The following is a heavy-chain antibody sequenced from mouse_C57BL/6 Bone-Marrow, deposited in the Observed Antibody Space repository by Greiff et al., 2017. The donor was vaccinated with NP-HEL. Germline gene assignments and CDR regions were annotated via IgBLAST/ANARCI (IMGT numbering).Heavy chain of an antibody. Sequence: VQLVESGGDLVKPGGSLKLSCAASGFTFSSYGMSWVRQTPDKRLEWVATISSGGSYTYYPDSVKGRFTISRDNAKNTLYLQMSSLKSEDTAMYYCASGGYYGSKYYYAMDYWGQGTSVTVSS. V-gene: IGHV5-6*01. CDR1: GFTFSSYG. CDR3: ASGGYYGSKYYYAMDY. CDR2: ISSGGSYT. D-gene: IGHD1-1*01. J-gene: IGHJ4*01.